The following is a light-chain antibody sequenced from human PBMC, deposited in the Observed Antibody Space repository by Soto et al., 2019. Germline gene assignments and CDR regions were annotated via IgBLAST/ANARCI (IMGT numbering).Light chain of an antibody. J-gene: IGKJ1*01. CDR1: QDISND. V-gene: IGKV1-6*01. CDR3: LHDYNYPRT. CDR2: AAS. Sequence: AIQMTQSPSSLSASVGDRVTITCRASQDISNDLGWYQQKSGKAPKLLIYAASTLHSGVPSRFSGSGSGTDFTLTISSLQPEDFATYYCLHDYNYPRTFGQGTKVEIK.